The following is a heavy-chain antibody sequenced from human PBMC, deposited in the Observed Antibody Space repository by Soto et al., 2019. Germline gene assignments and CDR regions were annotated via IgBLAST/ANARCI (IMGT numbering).Heavy chain of an antibody. D-gene: IGHD4-17*01. CDR3: AKEIFDVRGSKYGDYRNHEAFDI. J-gene: IGHJ3*02. CDR2: ISGSGGST. Sequence: GGSLRLSCAASGFTFSSYAMSWVRQAPGKGLEWVSAISGSGGSTYYADSVKGRFTISRDNSKNTLYLQMNSLRAEDTAVYYCAKEIFDVRGSKYGDYRNHEAFDIWGQGTMVTVSS. CDR1: GFTFSSYA. V-gene: IGHV3-23*01.